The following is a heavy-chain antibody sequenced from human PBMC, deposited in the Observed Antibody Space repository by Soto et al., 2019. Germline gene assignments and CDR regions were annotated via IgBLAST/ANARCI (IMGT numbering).Heavy chain of an antibody. CDR1: GFTFSSYS. CDR2: ISSSSSYI. J-gene: IGHJ4*02. CDR3: ARIHYVDTAMAQGYYFDY. Sequence: GSLRLSCAASGFTFSSYSMNWVRQAPGKGLEWVSSISSSSSYIYYADSVKGRFTISRDNAKNSLYLQMNSLRAEDTAVYYCARIHYVDTAMAQGYYFDYWGQGTLVTVSS. V-gene: IGHV3-21*01. D-gene: IGHD5-18*01.